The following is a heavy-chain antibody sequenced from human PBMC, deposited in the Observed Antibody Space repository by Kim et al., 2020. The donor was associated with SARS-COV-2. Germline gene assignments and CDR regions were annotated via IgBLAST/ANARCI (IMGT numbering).Heavy chain of an antibody. D-gene: IGHD6-6*01. V-gene: IGHV1-46*01. Sequence: YAQKFQGGVTMTRDTSTSTVYMELSSLRSEDTAVYYCARVGSSSSPAFDYWGQGTLVTVSS. J-gene: IGHJ4*02. CDR3: ARVGSSSSPAFDY.